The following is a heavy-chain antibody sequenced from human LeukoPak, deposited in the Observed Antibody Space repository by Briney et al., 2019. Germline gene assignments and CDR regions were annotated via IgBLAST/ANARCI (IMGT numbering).Heavy chain of an antibody. D-gene: IGHD5-12*01. V-gene: IGHV1-69*04. CDR1: GGTFSSYV. J-gene: IGHJ5*02. Sequence: SVKVSCKASGGTFSSYVISWVRQAPGQGLEWMGRIIPILDIANYAQKFQGRVTITADKSTSTAYMELSSLRSEDTAVYYCARVGGGYDKNWFDPWAREPWSPSPQ. CDR2: IIPILDIA. CDR3: ARVGGGYDKNWFDP.